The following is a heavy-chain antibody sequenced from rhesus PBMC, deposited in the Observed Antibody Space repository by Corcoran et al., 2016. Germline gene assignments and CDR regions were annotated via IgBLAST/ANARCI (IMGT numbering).Heavy chain of an antibody. CDR2: ISSGGGST. Sequence: EVQLVESGGGLAKPGGSLRLSCAASGFTFSDYYMHWVRQASGKGLEWVSRISSGGGSTWYADSVKGRCTISRENAKNTLYLQMNSLRAEDTAVYYCAGWYSSGLGYWGQGVLVTVSS. V-gene: IGHV3-59*01. D-gene: IGHD6-31*01. CDR3: AGWYSSGLGY. J-gene: IGHJ4*01. CDR1: GFTFSDYY.